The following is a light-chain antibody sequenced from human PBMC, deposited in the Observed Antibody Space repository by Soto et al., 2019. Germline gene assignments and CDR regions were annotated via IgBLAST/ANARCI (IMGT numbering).Light chain of an antibody. V-gene: IGKV3-20*01. Sequence: EIVLTQSPGTLSLSPGEGATLSCRASQSVRNNYLAWYQQKPGQAPRLLISGASNRAAGIPDRFSGSGSGTDFTLTISRLESEDFATYFCQQIYSAPLTFGGGTKVEIK. CDR3: QQIYSAPLT. CDR1: QSVRNNY. J-gene: IGKJ4*01. CDR2: GAS.